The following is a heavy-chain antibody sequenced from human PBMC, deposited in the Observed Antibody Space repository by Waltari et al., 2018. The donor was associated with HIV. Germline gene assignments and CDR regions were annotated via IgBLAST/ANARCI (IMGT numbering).Heavy chain of an antibody. V-gene: IGHV3-48*03. Sequence: EVQLVESGGGLVQPGGSLRLSCAASGFTFSRYEMNWVRQAPGKGLGWVSYISRSGSTIYYADSVKGRFTISRCNAKNSLYLQMNSLRAEDTAVYYCASEGSGSYYRIFDYWGQGTLVTVSS. CDR1: GFTFSRYE. CDR3: ASEGSGSYYRIFDY. J-gene: IGHJ4*02. CDR2: ISRSGSTI. D-gene: IGHD3-10*01.